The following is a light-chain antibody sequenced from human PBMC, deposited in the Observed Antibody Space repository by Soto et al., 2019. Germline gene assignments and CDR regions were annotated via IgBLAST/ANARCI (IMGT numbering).Light chain of an antibody. CDR1: SSDVGGYNY. V-gene: IGLV2-14*03. Sequence: QSALTQPASVSGSPGQSITISCTGTSSDVGGYNYVSWYQQHPGKAPKLMIYDVTNRPSGVSNRFSGSKSGNTASLTISGLQAEDEADYYCSSYTGSDTVVFGGGTKLIVL. CDR3: SSYTGSDTVV. J-gene: IGLJ2*01. CDR2: DVT.